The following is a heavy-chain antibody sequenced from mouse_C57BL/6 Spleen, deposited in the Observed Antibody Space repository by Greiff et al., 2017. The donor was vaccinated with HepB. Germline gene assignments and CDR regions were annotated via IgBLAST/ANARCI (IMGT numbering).Heavy chain of an antibody. CDR1: GYTFTDYE. Sequence: QVQLQQSGAELVRPGASVTLSCKASGYTFTDYEMHWVKQTPVHGLEWIGAIDPETGGTAYNQKFKGKATLTADKSSSTAYMQLSSLTSEDSAVYFCARSSTFDYWGQGTTLTVSS. J-gene: IGHJ2*01. CDR3: ARSSTFDY. CDR2: IDPETGGT. D-gene: IGHD2-10*02. V-gene: IGHV1-15*01.